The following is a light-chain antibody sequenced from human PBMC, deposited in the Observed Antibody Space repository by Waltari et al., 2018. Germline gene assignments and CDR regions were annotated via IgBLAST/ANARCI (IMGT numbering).Light chain of an antibody. J-gene: IGLJ3*02. CDR3: AVWDDSLSGRV. CDR1: WTNLVNPY. V-gene: IGLV1-47*01. Sequence: QSVLTLPPSASGTLGQTVTFSCSARWTNLVNPYVYWYQQLPGTATKPLIYRNNQRPLGVPDRFSGSKSGTSASLAISGLRSEDEADYYCAVWDDSLSGRVFGGGTKVTVL. CDR2: RNN.